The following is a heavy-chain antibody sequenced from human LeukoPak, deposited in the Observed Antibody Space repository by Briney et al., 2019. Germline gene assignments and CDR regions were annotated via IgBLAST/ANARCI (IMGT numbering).Heavy chain of an antibody. Sequence: ASVKVSCKASGYTFTGYYMHWVRQAPGQGLEWMGWINPNSGGTNYAQKFQGRVTMTRDTSISTAYMELSRLRSDDTAVYYCASWLYSGSYSSQFDYWGQGTLVTVSS. CDR2: INPNSGGT. J-gene: IGHJ4*02. CDR3: ASWLYSGSYSSQFDY. V-gene: IGHV1-2*02. CDR1: GYTFTGYY. D-gene: IGHD1-26*01.